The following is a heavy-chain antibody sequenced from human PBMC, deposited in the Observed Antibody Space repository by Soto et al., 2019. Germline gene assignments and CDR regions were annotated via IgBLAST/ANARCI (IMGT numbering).Heavy chain of an antibody. CDR1: GYTFTGYY. Sequence: QVQLVQSGAEVKKPGASVKVSCKASGYTFTGYYMHWVRQAPGQGLEWMRWINPNSGGTNYAQKFQGRVTMNRDTSISTAYMELSRLRSDDTAVYYCARTYYDFWSASGGYFDSWGQGTLVTVSS. V-gene: IGHV1-2*02. J-gene: IGHJ4*02. CDR3: ARTYYDFWSASGGYFDS. D-gene: IGHD3-3*01. CDR2: INPNSGGT.